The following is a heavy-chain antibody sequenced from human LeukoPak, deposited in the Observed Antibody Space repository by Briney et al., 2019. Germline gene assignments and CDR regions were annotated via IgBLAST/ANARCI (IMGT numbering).Heavy chain of an antibody. J-gene: IGHJ4*02. CDR3: ARGKRGYSSSWYDY. Sequence: SETLSLTCAVYGGSFSGYYWSWIRQPPGKGLEWIGEINHSGSTNYNPSLKSRVTISVDTSKNQFSLKLSSVTAADTAVYYCARGKRGYSSSWYDYWGQGTLVTVS. CDR2: INHSGST. CDR1: GGSFSGYY. D-gene: IGHD6-13*01. V-gene: IGHV4-34*01.